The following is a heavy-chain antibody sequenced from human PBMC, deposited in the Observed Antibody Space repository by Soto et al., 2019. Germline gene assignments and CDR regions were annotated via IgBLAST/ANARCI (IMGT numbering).Heavy chain of an antibody. CDR3: ARDKEMATIDAFDI. J-gene: IGHJ3*02. CDR2: ISYDGSNK. CDR1: GFTFSSYA. D-gene: IGHD5-12*01. Sequence: GGSLRLSCAASGFTFSSYAMHWVRQAPGKGLEWVAVISYDGSNKYYADSVKGRFTISRDNSKNTLYLQMNSLRAEDTAVYYCARDKEMATIDAFDIWGQGTMVTVSS. V-gene: IGHV3-30-3*01.